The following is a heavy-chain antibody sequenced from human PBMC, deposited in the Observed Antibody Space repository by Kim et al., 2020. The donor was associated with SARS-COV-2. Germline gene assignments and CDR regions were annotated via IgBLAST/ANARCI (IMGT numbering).Heavy chain of an antibody. Sequence: SETLSLTCTVSGGSISSGGYYWSWIRQHPGKGLEWIGYIDYSGSTYYNPSLKSRVTISVDTSKNQFSLKLSSVTAADTAVYYCARAHRTIFGVVEYMDVWGQGTTVTVSS. CDR1: GGSISSGGYY. V-gene: IGHV4-31*03. CDR2: IDYSGST. J-gene: IGHJ6*02. CDR3: ARAHRTIFGVVEYMDV. D-gene: IGHD3-3*01.